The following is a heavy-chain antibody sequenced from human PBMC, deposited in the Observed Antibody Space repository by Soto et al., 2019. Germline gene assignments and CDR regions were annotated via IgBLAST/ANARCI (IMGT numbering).Heavy chain of an antibody. CDR2: ISGGGNT. CDR1: GFTFSSCA. Sequence: RPYSAASGFTFSSCAKAWVRQAPATGLATVSVISGGGNTYYAASVTGRFTISRDNSKSTLYLQMKSLREDDTAAYYCVKWHTYNYDSLAFSGFDWWGQGTQVNVSS. D-gene: IGHD3-22*01. V-gene: IGHV3-23*01. J-gene: IGHJ4*02. CDR3: VKWHTYNYDSLAFSGFDW.